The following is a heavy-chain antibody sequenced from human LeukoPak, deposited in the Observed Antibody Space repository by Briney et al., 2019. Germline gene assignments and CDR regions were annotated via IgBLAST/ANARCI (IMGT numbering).Heavy chain of an antibody. CDR1: GYTFTSYA. D-gene: IGHD3-10*01. V-gene: IGHV1-3*01. CDR2: INAGNGNT. Sequence: GASVKVSCKASGYTFTSYAMHWVRQAPGQSLEWMGWINAGNGNTKYSQKFQGRVTITRDTSASTAYMELSSLRSEDTAVYYCAKDEEYMVRGVIIRGIVDYWGQGTLVTVSS. J-gene: IGHJ4*02. CDR3: AKDEEYMVRGVIIRGIVDY.